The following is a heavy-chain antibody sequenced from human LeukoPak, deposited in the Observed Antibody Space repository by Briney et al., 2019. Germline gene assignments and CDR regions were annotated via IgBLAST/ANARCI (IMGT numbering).Heavy chain of an antibody. D-gene: IGHD3-22*01. CDR3: ARTYSNGYYSDY. CDR1: RFSLRTGGKC. J-gene: IGHJ4*02. V-gene: IGHV2-70*11. CDR2: SDLDDDK. Sequence: SAPALVKTTQTLTLTSTFYRFSLRTGGKCVSWVRQPPGKALEGLARSDLDDDKYYNTSLRGRLTISKGTSDTQVLLTMTNMDPVDTATYYCARTYSNGYYSDYWGQGTLVTVSS.